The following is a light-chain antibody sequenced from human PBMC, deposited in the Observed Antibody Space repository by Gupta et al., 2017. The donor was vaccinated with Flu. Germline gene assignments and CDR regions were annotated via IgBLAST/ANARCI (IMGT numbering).Light chain of an antibody. CDR2: GTS. Sequence: EIVLTQSPVTLSVSPGDGATLSCRASQSIRNLAWYQHRPGQAPRLLIYGTSTRADGVPARFSGSGSGTEFSLTITTLQSEDFAVYYCQQYDKWPRTFGHGTKV. CDR3: QQYDKWPRT. J-gene: IGKJ3*01. V-gene: IGKV3-15*01. CDR1: QSIRN.